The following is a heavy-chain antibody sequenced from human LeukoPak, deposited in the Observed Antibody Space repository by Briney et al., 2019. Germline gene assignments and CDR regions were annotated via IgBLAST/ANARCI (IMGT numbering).Heavy chain of an antibody. V-gene: IGHV4-59*08. D-gene: IGHD2-15*01. CDR1: GGSISSYY. CDR3: ARRGYCSGGSCRGKYNWFDP. Sequence: SETLSLTCTVSGGSISSYYWSWIRQPPGKGLEWIGYIYHSGSTNYNPSLKSRVTISVDTSKNQFSLKLSSVTAADTAVYYCARRGYCSGGSCRGKYNWFDPWGQGTLVTVSS. CDR2: IYHSGST. J-gene: IGHJ5*02.